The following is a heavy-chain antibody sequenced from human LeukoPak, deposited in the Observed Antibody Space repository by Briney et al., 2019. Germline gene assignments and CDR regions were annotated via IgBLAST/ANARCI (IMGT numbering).Heavy chain of an antibody. CDR2: ISYDGSNK. Sequence: GGSLRLSCAASGFTFSSYAMHWVRQAPGKGLEWVAVISYDGSNKYYADSVKGRFTISRDNSKNTLYLQMNSLRAEDTAVYYCAKDIRWKGSSFPSFDYWGQGTLVTVSS. V-gene: IGHV3-30-3*01. CDR3: AKDIRWKGSSFPSFDY. J-gene: IGHJ4*02. CDR1: GFTFSSYA. D-gene: IGHD6-13*01.